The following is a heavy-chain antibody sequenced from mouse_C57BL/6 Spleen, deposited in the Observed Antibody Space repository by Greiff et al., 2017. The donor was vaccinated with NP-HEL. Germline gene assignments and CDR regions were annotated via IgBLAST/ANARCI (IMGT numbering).Heavy chain of an antibody. J-gene: IGHJ2*01. V-gene: IGHV1-59*01. CDR2: IDPSDSYT. CDR1: GYTFTSYW. D-gene: IGHD1-1*01. Sequence: QVQLQQPGAELVRPGTSVKLSCKASGYTFTSYWMHWVKQRPGQGLEWIGVIDPSDSYTNYNQKFKGKATLTVDKYSTTAYMQLSTLTSEDSAVYYCARGSHYALYYFDYRGQGTTLTVSS. CDR3: ARGSHYALYYFDY.